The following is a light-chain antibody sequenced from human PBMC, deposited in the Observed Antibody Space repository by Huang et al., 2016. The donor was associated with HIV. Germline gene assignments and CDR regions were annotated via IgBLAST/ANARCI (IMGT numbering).Light chain of an antibody. CDR1: QNVRNN. CDR3: QQFNNWPPA. J-gene: IGKJ4*01. CDR2: EAS. Sequence: ETLMTQFPATLSVSPGERATRSCRASQNVRNNLAWYQQKPGQAPRLLFYEASSRATGVPGRFSASGSGIDFTLTISSLQSEDFAVYCCQQFNNWPPAFGGGTTVEIK. V-gene: IGKV3-15*01.